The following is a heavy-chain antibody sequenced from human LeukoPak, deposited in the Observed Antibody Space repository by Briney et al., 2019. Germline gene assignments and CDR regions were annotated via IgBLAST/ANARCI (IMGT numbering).Heavy chain of an antibody. J-gene: IGHJ3*02. D-gene: IGHD2-15*01. CDR3: ATWTAANENWDAFDI. CDR1: GFTFSSYG. CDR2: ISYDGSNK. Sequence: GGSLRLSCAASGFTFSSYGMHWVRQAPGKGLEWVAVISYDGSNKYYADSVKGRFTISRDNSKKTLYLQMNSLRAEDTAVYYCATWTAANENWDAFDIWGQGTMVTVSS. V-gene: IGHV3-30*03.